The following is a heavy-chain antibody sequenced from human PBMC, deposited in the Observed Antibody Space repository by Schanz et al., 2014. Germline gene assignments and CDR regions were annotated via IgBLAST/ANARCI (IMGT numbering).Heavy chain of an antibody. CDR2: ISGSGGST. D-gene: IGHD2-2*01. CDR3: ARVKYCTITRCYRTETEGIYYMDV. CDR1: GFTFSSYS. Sequence: EVQLVESGGGLVQPGGSLRLSGAASGFTFSSYSMNWVRQAPGRGLEWVSAISGSGGSTYYADSVKGRFTISRDNSKNTLYLQMNSLRAEDTAVYYCARVKYCTITRCYRTETEGIYYMDVWGKGTTVTVSS. V-gene: IGHV3-23*04. J-gene: IGHJ6*03.